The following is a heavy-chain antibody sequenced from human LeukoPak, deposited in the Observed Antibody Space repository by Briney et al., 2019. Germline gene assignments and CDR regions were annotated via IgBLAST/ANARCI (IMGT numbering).Heavy chain of an antibody. J-gene: IGHJ4*02. D-gene: IGHD4-17*01. CDR1: GFSFSSYA. CDR3: ARVPREPGDYIRGGYDY. CDR2: ISSSSSYI. V-gene: IGHV3-21*01. Sequence: GGSLRLSCAASGFSFSSYAMSWVRQAPGKGLEWVSSISSSSSYIYYADSVKGRFTISRDNAKNSLYLQMNSLRAEDTAVYYCARVPREPGDYIRGGYDYWGQGTLVTVSS.